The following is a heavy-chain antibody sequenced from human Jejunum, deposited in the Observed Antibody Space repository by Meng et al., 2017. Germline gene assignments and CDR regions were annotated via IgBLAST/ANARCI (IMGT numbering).Heavy chain of an antibody. D-gene: IGHD3-16*01. V-gene: IGHV3-7*01. J-gene: IGHJ6*02. Sequence: GESLKISCAASGITFSRSWMCWVRQAPGKGLEWVANIKEDGSDKYYVDSVKGRFTVSRDNAKNSLYLQMNSLRAEDTAVYYCARGGMVRMNYYYGMDVWGQGTTVTGSS. CDR1: GITFSRSW. CDR2: IKEDGSDK. CDR3: ARGGMVRMNYYYGMDV.